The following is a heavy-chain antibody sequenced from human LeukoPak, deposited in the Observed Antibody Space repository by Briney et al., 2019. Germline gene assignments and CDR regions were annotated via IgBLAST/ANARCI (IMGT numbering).Heavy chain of an antibody. V-gene: IGHV3-21*01. CDR1: GFTFSIYW. CDR2: ISSSSSYI. D-gene: IGHD2-21*02. J-gene: IGHJ4*02. Sequence: GGSLRLSCAASGFTFSIYWMSWVRQAPGKGLEWVSSISSSSSYIYYADSVKGRFTISRDNAKNSLYLQMNSLRAEDTAVYYCARGEGVVVVTAIRDFDYWGQGTLVTVSS. CDR3: ARGEGVVVVTAIRDFDY.